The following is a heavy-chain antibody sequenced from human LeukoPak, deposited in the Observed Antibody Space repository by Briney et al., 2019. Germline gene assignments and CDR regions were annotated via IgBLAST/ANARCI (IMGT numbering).Heavy chain of an antibody. CDR1: GFTFSNYG. J-gene: IGHJ4*02. Sequence: QPGRSLRLSCAASGFTFSNYGMHWVRQAPGKGLEWVAVIWYDESNKYYADSVKGRFTISRDKSKSTLFLQMNSLRVEDTAVYYCARDFLGYSTSWYEGRTFDYWGQGILVTVSS. D-gene: IGHD6-13*01. V-gene: IGHV3-33*01. CDR3: ARDFLGYSTSWYEGRTFDY. CDR2: IWYDESNK.